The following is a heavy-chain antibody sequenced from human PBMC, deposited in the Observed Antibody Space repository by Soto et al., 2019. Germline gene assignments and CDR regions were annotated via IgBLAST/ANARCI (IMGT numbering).Heavy chain of an antibody. V-gene: IGHV5-51*01. CDR3: ARLGFPGAIYFDS. J-gene: IGHJ4*02. Sequence: LTISCKGSGYNFTTFWIGWVRQMPGKGLEWMGIIYPGDSETKYSPDFEGQVTISADRSTNTAYLQWRSLRASDTAMYYCARLGFPGAIYFDSWGLGTLVTVSS. CDR1: GYNFTTFW. CDR2: IYPGDSET.